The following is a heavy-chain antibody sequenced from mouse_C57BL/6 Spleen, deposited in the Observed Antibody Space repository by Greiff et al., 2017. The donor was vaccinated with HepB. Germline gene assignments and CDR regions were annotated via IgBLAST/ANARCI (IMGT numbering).Heavy chain of an antibody. CDR1: GFTLSDYG. Sequence: EVHLVEPGGGLVKPGGSLKLSCAASGFTLSDYGMHWVRQAPEKGLERVAYISSGSSTIYYADTVKGRFTISRDNAKNTLFLQMTSLRSEDTAMYYCASDYYGIDYWSQGTTLTVSS. CDR3: ASDYYGIDY. CDR2: ISSGSSTI. D-gene: IGHD2-1*01. J-gene: IGHJ2*01. V-gene: IGHV5-17*01.